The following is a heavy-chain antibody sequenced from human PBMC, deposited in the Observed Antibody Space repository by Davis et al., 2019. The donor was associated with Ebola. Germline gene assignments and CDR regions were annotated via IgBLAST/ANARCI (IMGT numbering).Heavy chain of an antibody. CDR1: GFTFRSYS. D-gene: IGHD6-25*01. CDR2: ISSSSNSI. Sequence: GGSLRLSCAASGFTFRSYSMNWVRQAPGKGLEWVSYISSSSNSIYYADSVKGRFTISRDNAKNSLYLQVNTLTDEDTAIYYCARDPSSRAAKYYFDYWGQGTLVTVSS. V-gene: IGHV3-48*02. CDR3: ARDPSSRAAKYYFDY. J-gene: IGHJ4*02.